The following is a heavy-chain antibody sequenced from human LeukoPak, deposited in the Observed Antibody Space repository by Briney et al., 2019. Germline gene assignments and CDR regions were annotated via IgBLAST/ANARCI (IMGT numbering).Heavy chain of an antibody. J-gene: IGHJ4*02. V-gene: IGHV1-69*13. CDR1: GGTFSSYA. CDR3: ATTSPGIAAAGADY. D-gene: IGHD6-13*01. Sequence: ASVKVSCKASGGTFSSYAISWVRQAPGQGLEWMGGIIPIFGTANYAQKFQGRVTITADESTSTAYMELSSLKAEDTAVYYCATTSPGIAAAGADYWGQGTLVTVSS. CDR2: IIPIFGTA.